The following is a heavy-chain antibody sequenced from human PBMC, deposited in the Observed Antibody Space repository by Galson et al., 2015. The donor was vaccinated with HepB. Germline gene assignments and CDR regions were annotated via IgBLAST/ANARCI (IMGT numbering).Heavy chain of an antibody. V-gene: IGHV3-30-3*01. Sequence: SLRLSCAASGFTFSSYAMHWVRQAPGKGLEWVAVISYDGSNKYYADSVKGRFTISRDNSKNTLYLQMNSLRAEDTAVYYCARGDRFSYYDFWSGYSPGGWFDPWGQGTLVTVSS. CDR3: ARGDRFSYYDFWSGYSPGGWFDP. CDR2: ISYDGSNK. D-gene: IGHD3-3*01. J-gene: IGHJ5*02. CDR1: GFTFSSYA.